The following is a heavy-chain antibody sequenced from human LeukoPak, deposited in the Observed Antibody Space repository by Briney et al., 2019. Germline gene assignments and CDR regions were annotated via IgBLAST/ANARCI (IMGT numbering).Heavy chain of an antibody. D-gene: IGHD3-10*01. CDR2: IYHSGST. Sequence: SETLSLTCTVSGGSISSSSYYWGWIRQPPGKGLEWIGSIYHSGSTYYNPSLKSRVTISVDTSKNQFSLKLSSVTAADTAVYYCARGGITMVRGVSGWFDPWGQGTLVTVSS. CDR3: ARGGITMVRGVSGWFDP. J-gene: IGHJ5*02. V-gene: IGHV4-39*07. CDR1: GGSISSSSYY.